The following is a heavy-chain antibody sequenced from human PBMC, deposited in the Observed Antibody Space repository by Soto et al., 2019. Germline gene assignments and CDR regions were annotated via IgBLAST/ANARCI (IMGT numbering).Heavy chain of an antibody. Sequence: QRHLVESGGGVVQPGRSLRLSCAASGFTFSSYGMHWIRQAPGKGLEWVAVISHDGAFKDYADSVKGPFTISRDNSENTLFLEMNSLGPSDTAVYYCAKDYGPKAPYPYSNTHTDFWGQGTRVTVSS. CDR2: ISHDGAFK. CDR1: GFTFSSYG. CDR3: AKDYGPKAPYPYSNTHTDF. D-gene: IGHD6-13*01. J-gene: IGHJ4*02. V-gene: IGHV3-30*18.